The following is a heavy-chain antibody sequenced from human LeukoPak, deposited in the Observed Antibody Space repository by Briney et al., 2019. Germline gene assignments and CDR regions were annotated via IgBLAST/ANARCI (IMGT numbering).Heavy chain of an antibody. J-gene: IGHJ5*02. CDR3: EREIVVVPSAMGFDP. V-gene: IGHV1-46*01. CDR1: GYSFTTYY. CDR2: INPSGGST. Sequence: GASVKVSCKASGYSFTTYYIHWVRQAPGQGLEWMGVINPSGGSTSFAQKFQARLTMTRDTSTSTGYMELSGLSSEDTAAYYCEREIVVVPSAMGFDPWGQGTLVTVSS. D-gene: IGHD2-2*01.